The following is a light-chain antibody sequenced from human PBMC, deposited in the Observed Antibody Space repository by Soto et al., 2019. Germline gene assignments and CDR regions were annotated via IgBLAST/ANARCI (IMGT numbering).Light chain of an antibody. V-gene: IGKV1-5*01. Sequence: DIQMTQSPSTLAASVGVRVTITCRASQSMSSWVAWYQQKPGKAVKLLIYDDSSLKSGVPFRFSGSGSGTEFILTISSLQPDDFATYYCQQYNSYQSTFGQGTNVDIK. CDR3: QQYNSYQST. CDR1: QSMSSW. CDR2: DDS. J-gene: IGKJ1*01.